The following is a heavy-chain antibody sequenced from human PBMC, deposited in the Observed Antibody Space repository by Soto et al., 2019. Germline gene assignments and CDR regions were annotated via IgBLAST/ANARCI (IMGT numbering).Heavy chain of an antibody. J-gene: IGHJ4*02. CDR2: IGDTGAST. CDR1: GFTFASYT. D-gene: IGHD3-10*01. V-gene: IGHV3-23*01. Sequence: GSLRLSCAASGFTFASYTMNWVRQPPGEGLEWVSSIGDTGASTYHAASVRGRFTISRDNSKNTLYLQMKSLRVEDTAVYYCAGYGVNAPFKLWGQGTLVTVSS. CDR3: AGYGVNAPFKL.